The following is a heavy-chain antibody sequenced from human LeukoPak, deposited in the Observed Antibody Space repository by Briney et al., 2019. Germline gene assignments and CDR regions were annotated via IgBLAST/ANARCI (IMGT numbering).Heavy chain of an antibody. CDR1: GFTFSSYT. J-gene: IGHJ4*02. CDR2: ISGSGGST. D-gene: IGHD6-19*01. CDR3: AKALIAVAGTPGDY. V-gene: IGHV3-23*01. Sequence: PGASLRLSCAASGFTFSSYTMSWVRQAPGKGLEWVSAISGSGGSTYYADSVKGRFTISRDNSKNTLYLQMNSLRAEDTVVYYCAKALIAVAGTPGDYWGQGTLVTVSS.